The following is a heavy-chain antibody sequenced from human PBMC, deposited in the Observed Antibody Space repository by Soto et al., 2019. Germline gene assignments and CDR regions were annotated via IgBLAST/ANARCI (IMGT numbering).Heavy chain of an antibody. CDR2: IYYSGST. J-gene: IGHJ6*02. CDR1: GGSVSSGSYY. CDR3: ARVSLITRTTKGYYYYGMDV. D-gene: IGHD3-16*01. Sequence: SETLSLTCTVSGGSVSSGSYYWSWIRHPPGRGLEWIGYIYYSGSTNYNPSLKSRVTISVDTSKNQFSLKLSSVTAADAAVYYCARVSLITRTTKGYYYYGMDVWGQGTTVTVS. V-gene: IGHV4-61*01.